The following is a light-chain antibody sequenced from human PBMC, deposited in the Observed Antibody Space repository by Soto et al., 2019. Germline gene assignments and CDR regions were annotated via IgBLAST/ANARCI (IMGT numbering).Light chain of an antibody. J-gene: IGLJ1*01. Sequence: QSVLTQPPSVSAAPGQKVTISCSGSSSNIGSYYVSWFQQLPGTAPKLLIYENNKRPSGIPDRFSGSKSDTSATLGITGLQTGDEADYYCGAWDSSLSAYVFGTGTKLTVL. CDR3: GAWDSSLSAYV. CDR2: ENN. CDR1: SSNIGSYY. V-gene: IGLV1-51*02.